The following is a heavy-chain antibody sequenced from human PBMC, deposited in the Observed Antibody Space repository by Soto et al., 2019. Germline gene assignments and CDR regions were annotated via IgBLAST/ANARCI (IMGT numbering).Heavy chain of an antibody. CDR3: LAAAPDAFDI. Sequence: QLQLQESGPGLVKPSETLSLTCTVSGGSISSSSYYWGWIRQPPAKALEWIGSIYYSGSTYYNPSLKSRVTISVDTSKNQFSLKLSSVTAADTAVYYCLAAAPDAFDIWGQGTMVTVSS. D-gene: IGHD6-13*01. CDR1: GGSISSSSYY. J-gene: IGHJ3*02. CDR2: IYYSGST. V-gene: IGHV4-39*01.